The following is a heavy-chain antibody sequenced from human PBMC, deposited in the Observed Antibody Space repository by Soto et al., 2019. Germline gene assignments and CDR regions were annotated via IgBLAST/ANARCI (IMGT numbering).Heavy chain of an antibody. V-gene: IGHV3-15*01. D-gene: IGHD3-22*01. CDR1: GFTFINAW. CDR2: IKSKTDGGTA. CDR3: TPSANYYDTSRYRGYFDL. Sequence: EVQLVQSGGGLVKPGGSLRLSCAASGFTFINAWMSWVRQAPGKGLEWVGRIKSKTDGGTADYAAPVKGRFTISRDDSKFTLYLQVNSLRTEDTAVYYCTPSANYYDTSRYRGYFDLWGRGALVTVSS. J-gene: IGHJ2*01.